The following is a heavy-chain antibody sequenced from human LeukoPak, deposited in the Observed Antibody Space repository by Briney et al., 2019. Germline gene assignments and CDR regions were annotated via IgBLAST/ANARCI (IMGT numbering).Heavy chain of an antibody. V-gene: IGHV3-48*03. Sequence: PGGSLRLSCAASGFTFSSYEMNWVRQAPGKGLEWVSYISSSGSTIYYADSVKGRFTISRDNSKNTLYLQMNSLRAEDTAVYYCAKGVAIATDDYFDYWGQGTLVTVSS. CDR1: GFTFSSYE. CDR2: ISSSGSTI. J-gene: IGHJ4*02. D-gene: IGHD2-15*01. CDR3: AKGVAIATDDYFDY.